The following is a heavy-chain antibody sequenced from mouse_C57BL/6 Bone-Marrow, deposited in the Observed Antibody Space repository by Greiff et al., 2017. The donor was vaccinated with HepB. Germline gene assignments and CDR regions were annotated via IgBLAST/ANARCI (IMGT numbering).Heavy chain of an antibody. Sequence: QVQLKQSGPELVKPGASVKLSCKASGYTFTSYDINWVKQRPGQGLEWIGWIYPRDGSTKYNEKFKGKATLTVDTSSSTAYMELHSLTSGDSAVYFCANYYGSSYVYAMDYWGQGTSVTVSS. J-gene: IGHJ4*01. D-gene: IGHD1-1*01. CDR3: ANYYGSSYVYAMDY. V-gene: IGHV1-85*01. CDR2: IYPRDGST. CDR1: GYTFTSYD.